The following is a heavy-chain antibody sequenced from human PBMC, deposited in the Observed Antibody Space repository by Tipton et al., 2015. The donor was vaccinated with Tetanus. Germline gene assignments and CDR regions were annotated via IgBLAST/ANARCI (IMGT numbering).Heavy chain of an antibody. J-gene: IGHJ4*02. CDR2: VKQDGSEK. CDR3: ANGGNSGSSLLGHYYFRY. Sequence: SLRLSCTASGYTFSSYWMSWVRQAPGKGLEWVASVKQDGSEKLYVDSVKGRFTISRDNAKTSLYLQMSSLRAEDTATYYCANGGNSGSSLLGHYYFRYWGQGALVTVSA. V-gene: IGHV3-7*01. CDR1: GYTFSSYW. D-gene: IGHD1-26*01.